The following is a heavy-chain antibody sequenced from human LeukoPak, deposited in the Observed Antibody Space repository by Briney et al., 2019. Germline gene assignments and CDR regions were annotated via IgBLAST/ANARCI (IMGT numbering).Heavy chain of an antibody. V-gene: IGHV1-69*01. Sequence: ASVKVSCKASGGTFSSYAISWVRQAPGQGLEWMGGIIPIFGTANYAQKLQGKVTITADESTSTAYMELSSLRSEDTAVYYCARPKNYYGSSGLHYWGQGTLVTVSS. D-gene: IGHD3-22*01. CDR3: ARPKNYYGSSGLHY. CDR2: IIPIFGTA. J-gene: IGHJ4*02. CDR1: GGTFSSYA.